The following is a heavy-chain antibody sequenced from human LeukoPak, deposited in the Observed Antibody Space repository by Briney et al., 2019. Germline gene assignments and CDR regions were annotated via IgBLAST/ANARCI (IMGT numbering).Heavy chain of an antibody. Sequence: SETLSLTCTVSGDSISSYYWSWIRQPAGKGLEWIAQIHSSGSTNYNPPLKSRVSISIDTTEDQVSLTIRSVTAADTAFYYCARRDINSGWSFDDWGRGILVTVSS. CDR3: ARRDINSGWSFDD. CDR1: GDSISSYY. J-gene: IGHJ4*02. D-gene: IGHD6-19*01. CDR2: IHSSGST. V-gene: IGHV4-4*07.